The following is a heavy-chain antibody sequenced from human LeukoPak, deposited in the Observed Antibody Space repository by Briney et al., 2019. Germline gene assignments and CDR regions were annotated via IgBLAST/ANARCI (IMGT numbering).Heavy chain of an antibody. Sequence: GGSLRLSCAASGFTFDDYGMSWVRQAPGKGLEWVSGINWNGGSTGYADSVKGRFTISRDNAKNSLYLQMNSLRAEDTALYHCARVKSVSSSWLVDYWGQGTLVTVSS. V-gene: IGHV3-20*01. J-gene: IGHJ4*02. CDR1: GFTFDDYG. CDR3: ARVKSVSSSWLVDY. D-gene: IGHD6-13*01. CDR2: INWNGGST.